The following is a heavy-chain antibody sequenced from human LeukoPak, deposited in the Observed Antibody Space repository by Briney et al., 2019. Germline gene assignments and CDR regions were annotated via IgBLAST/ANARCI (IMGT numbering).Heavy chain of an antibody. V-gene: IGHV3-48*03. CDR1: GFIFSSYD. CDR2: ISSSGSDI. J-gene: IGHJ5*02. Sequence: GGSLRLSCAASGFIFSSYDMNWVRQAPGKGLEWVSYISSSGSDIYYADSVKGRFTISRDNAKNTLNLQMNSLRAEDTAVYYCARDLGQYYDTSDNWFDPWGQGTLVTVSS. CDR3: ARDLGQYYDTSDNWFDP. D-gene: IGHD3-22*01.